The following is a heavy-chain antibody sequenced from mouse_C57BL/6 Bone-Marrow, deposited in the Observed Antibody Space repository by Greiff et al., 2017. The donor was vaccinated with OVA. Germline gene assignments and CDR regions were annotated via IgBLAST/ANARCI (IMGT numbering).Heavy chain of an antibody. J-gene: IGHJ2*01. Sequence: QVQLQQSGAELARPGASVKLSCKASGYTFTSYGISWVKQRTGQGLEWIGEIYPRSGNTYYNEKFKGKATLTADKSSSTAYMALRSLTSEDSAVYFCARAMYYYGSSPYYFDYWGQGTTLTVSS. D-gene: IGHD1-1*01. CDR1: GYTFTSYG. V-gene: IGHV1-81*01. CDR3: ARAMYYYGSSPYYFDY. CDR2: IYPRSGNT.